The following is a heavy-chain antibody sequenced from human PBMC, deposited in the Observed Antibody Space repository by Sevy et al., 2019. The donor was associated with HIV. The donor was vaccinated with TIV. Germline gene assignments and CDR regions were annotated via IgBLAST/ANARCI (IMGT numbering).Heavy chain of an antibody. CDR1: GFMFSNYA. CDR2: ISSGGNII. CDR3: AREGLTTTRKSVEY. V-gene: IGHV3-64*01. Sequence: GGSLRLSCAASGFMFSNYAMHWVRQTPGRGLEYVSAISSGGNIIFYVNSVKGRFIVSRDNSKNTLYLEMGSLRGDDTAVYYCAREGLTTTRKSVEYWGQGTLVTVS. J-gene: IGHJ4*02. D-gene: IGHD1-26*01.